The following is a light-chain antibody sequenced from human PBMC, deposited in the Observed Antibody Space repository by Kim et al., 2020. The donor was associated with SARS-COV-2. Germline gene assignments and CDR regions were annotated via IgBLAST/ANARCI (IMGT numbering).Light chain of an antibody. Sequence: SELTQPASVSGSPGQSITISCTGTGSDVGAYHLVSWYQRYPGKAPRLLIYEVNKRPSGVSDRFSGSKSGNTASLTISGLQSEDDSEYFCCSYAGSSTPFLFGGGNQLTVL. V-gene: IGLV2-23*02. CDR3: CSYAGSSTPFL. CDR1: GSDVGAYHL. CDR2: EVN. J-gene: IGLJ2*01.